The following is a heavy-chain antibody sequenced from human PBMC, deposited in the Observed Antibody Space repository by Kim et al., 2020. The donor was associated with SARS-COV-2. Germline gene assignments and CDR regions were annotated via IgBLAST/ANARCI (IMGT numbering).Heavy chain of an antibody. D-gene: IGHD2-21*02. J-gene: IGHJ6*02. CDR1: GYSFTSYW. CDR3: ARRGGNSGDYYYYGMDV. CDR2: IYPGDSDT. V-gene: IGHV5-51*01. Sequence: GESLKISCKGSGYSFTSYWIGWVRQMPGKGLEWMGIIYPGDSDTRYSPSFRGQVTISADKSISTAYLQWSSLKASDTAMYYCARRGGNSGDYYYYGMDVWGQGTTVTVSS.